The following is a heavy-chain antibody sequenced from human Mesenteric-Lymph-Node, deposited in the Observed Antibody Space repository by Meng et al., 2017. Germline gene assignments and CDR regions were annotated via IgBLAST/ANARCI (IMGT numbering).Heavy chain of an antibody. CDR1: GGSISSYY. V-gene: IGHV4-59*01. CDR3: ARDMGYDSSGYRRAFDI. Sequence: GSLRLSCTVSGGSISSYYWSWIRQPPGKGLEWIGYIYYSGSTNYNPSLKSRVTISVDTSKNQFSLKLSSVTAADTAVYYCARDMGYDSSGYRRAFDIWGQGTMVTVSS. J-gene: IGHJ3*02. D-gene: IGHD3-22*01. CDR2: IYYSGST.